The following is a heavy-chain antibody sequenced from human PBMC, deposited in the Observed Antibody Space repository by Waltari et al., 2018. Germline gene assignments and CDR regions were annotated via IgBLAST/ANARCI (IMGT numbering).Heavy chain of an antibody. Sequence: EVQLLESGGGLVQPGGSLRLSCAASGFTVSSYAMSWVRQAPGKGLGWVSAISGSGGSTYYADSVKGRFTISRDNSKNTLYLQMNSLRAEDTAVYYCAKDSNHSSDWFGELFPLSNYGMDVWGQGTTVTVSS. CDR2: ISGSGGST. D-gene: IGHD3-10*01. CDR3: AKDSNHSSDWFGELFPLSNYGMDV. V-gene: IGHV3-23*01. CDR1: GFTVSSYA. J-gene: IGHJ6*02.